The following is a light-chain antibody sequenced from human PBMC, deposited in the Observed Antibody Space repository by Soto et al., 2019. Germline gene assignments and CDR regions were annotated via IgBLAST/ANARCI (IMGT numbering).Light chain of an antibody. V-gene: IGKV3-11*01. CDR3: QQRRNWQWT. CDR2: DAS. CDR1: QSVSSY. J-gene: IGKJ1*01. Sequence: EIVLTQSPATLPLSPGERATLSCRASQSVSSYLAWYQQKPGQAPRLLIYDASNRATGIPARFSGSGSGTDFTLTISSLEPEDFAVYYCQQRRNWQWTFGKGPKVDI.